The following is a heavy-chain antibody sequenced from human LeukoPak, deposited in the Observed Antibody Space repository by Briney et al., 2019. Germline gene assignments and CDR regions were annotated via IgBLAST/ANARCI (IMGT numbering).Heavy chain of an antibody. CDR3: ARYSGDDVSGFWDY. CDR2: IRYYGTFT. V-gene: IGHV3-33*01. Sequence: GGSLRLSCAASGFIFSSHGMHWVRQAPGKGLEWVAAIRYYGTFTSHADSVKDRFTISRDNSKNTLYLQMNSLRAEDSAMYYCARYSGDDVSGFWDYWGQGTLVTVSS. D-gene: IGHD3-22*01. J-gene: IGHJ4*02. CDR1: GFIFSSHG.